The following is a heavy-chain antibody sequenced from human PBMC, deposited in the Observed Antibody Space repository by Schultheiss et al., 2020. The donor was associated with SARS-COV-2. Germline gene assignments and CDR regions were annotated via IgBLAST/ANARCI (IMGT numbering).Heavy chain of an antibody. CDR2: IYYSGST. J-gene: IGHJ4*02. D-gene: IGHD5-18*01. CDR3: ATEGYQGGFDY. V-gene: IGHV4-59*12. Sequence: GSLRLSCTVSGGSISSYYWSWIRQPPGKGLEWIGYIYYSGSTNYNPSLKRRVTISVDTSKNQFSLKLSSVTAADTAVYYCATEGYQGGFDYWGQGTLVTVSS. CDR1: GGSISSYY.